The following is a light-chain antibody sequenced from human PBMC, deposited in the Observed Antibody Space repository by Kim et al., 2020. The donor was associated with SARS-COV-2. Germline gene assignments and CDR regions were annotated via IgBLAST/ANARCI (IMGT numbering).Light chain of an antibody. V-gene: IGLV3-1*01. CDR3: QAWDSTTAV. J-gene: IGLJ3*02. CDR2: PDS. Sequence: SYELTQPPSVSVSPGQTASITCSGEKLGEKFACWYQQKPAQSPVMVIYPDSRRPSGIPERFSGSNSGNTATLTISGTQAMDEADYFCQAWDSTTAVFGGGTQLTVL. CDR1: KLGEKF.